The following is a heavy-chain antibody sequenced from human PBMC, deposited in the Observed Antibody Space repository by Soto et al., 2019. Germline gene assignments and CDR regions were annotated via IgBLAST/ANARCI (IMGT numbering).Heavy chain of an antibody. V-gene: IGHV1-2*04. D-gene: IGHD1-26*01. J-gene: IGHJ4*02. CDR2: INPNSGGT. CDR3: ARANEVGVIDY. Sequence: GASVKVSCKASGYTFTGYYMHWVRQAPGQGLEWMGWINPNSGGTNYAQKFQGWVTMTRDTSISTAYMELSRLISDDTAVYYCARANEVGVIDYWGQGTLVTVSS. CDR1: GYTFTGYY.